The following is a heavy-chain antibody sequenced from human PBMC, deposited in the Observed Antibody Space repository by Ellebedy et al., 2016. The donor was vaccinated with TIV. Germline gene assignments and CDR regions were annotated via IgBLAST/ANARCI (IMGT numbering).Heavy chain of an antibody. CDR3: ARGLGGGEYFDF. Sequence: MPSETLSLTCAVYGVSFSGSYWSWIRRPPGKRLEWIGEINHSVGTNSNPSLKSRVPISLDTSKNQFSLKLTSVSAADTADYFCARGLGGGEYFDFWGQGTPVTVSS. J-gene: IGHJ4*02. CDR2: INHSVGT. CDR1: GVSFSGSY. V-gene: IGHV4-34*01. D-gene: IGHD2/OR15-2a*01.